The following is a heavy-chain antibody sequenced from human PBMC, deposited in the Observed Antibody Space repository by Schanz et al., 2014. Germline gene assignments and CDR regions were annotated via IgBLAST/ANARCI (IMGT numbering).Heavy chain of an antibody. V-gene: IGHV3-48*01. D-gene: IGHD2-2*01. CDR2: IATSSSTR. CDR1: GFDFNSYS. CDR3: AKDLLDGAPMPLNHLDY. J-gene: IGHJ4*02. Sequence: EVRLVESGGGLVQPGGSLRLSCEASGFDFNSYSMNWVRQVPGKGLEWLSYIATSSSTRHYADSVKGRVTISRDKAKNSESLQMRRLRVEDTAVYYCAKDLLDGAPMPLNHLDYWGQGTLVTVSS.